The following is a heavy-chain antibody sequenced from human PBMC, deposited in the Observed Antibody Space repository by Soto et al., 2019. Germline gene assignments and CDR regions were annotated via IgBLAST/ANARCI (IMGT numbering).Heavy chain of an antibody. CDR1: GGSINSYC. D-gene: IGHD4-4*01. Sequence: QVQLQESGPGLVKPSETLSLTCTVSGGSINSYCWSGIRQPPGKGLEWIAYIFDSGNANYNPSLKSRVTISVDTSKNQFSLKLTSVTAADTAVYYCARHRRTTVAKFYFDNWGQGALVTVSS. J-gene: IGHJ4*02. CDR3: ARHRRTTVAKFYFDN. CDR2: IFDSGNA. V-gene: IGHV4-59*08.